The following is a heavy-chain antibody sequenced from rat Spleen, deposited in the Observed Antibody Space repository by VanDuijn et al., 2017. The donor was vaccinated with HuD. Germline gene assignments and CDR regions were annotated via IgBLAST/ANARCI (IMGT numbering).Heavy chain of an antibody. D-gene: IGHD2-1*01. Sequence: EVQLVDSGGGLVQPGRSLKLSCAASGFTFSNYDMAWVRQAPTKGLEWVATISYDGSSTYYRDSVKGRFTISRDNAKSTLYLQMNSLRSEDTATYYCARYLAYFDYWGQGVMVTVSS. CDR3: ARYLAYFDY. CDR2: ISYDGSST. V-gene: IGHV5-29*01. J-gene: IGHJ2*01. CDR1: GFTFSNYD.